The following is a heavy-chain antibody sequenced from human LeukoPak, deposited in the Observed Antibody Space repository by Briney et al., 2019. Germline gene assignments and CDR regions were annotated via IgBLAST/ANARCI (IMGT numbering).Heavy chain of an antibody. CDR3: ARDGGPPRDYYYGMDV. J-gene: IGHJ6*02. Sequence: GGSLRLSCAASGFTVSSNYMSWVRQAPGKGLEWVSVIYSGGSTCYADSVKGRFTISRHNSKNTLYLQMNSLRAEDTAVYYCARDGGPPRDYYYGMDVWGQGTTVTVSS. CDR1: GFTVSSNY. D-gene: IGHD3-16*01. V-gene: IGHV3-53*04. CDR2: IYSGGST.